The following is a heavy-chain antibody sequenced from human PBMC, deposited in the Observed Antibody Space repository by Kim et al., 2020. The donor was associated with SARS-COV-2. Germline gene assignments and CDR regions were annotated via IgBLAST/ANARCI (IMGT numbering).Heavy chain of an antibody. J-gene: IGHJ4*02. D-gene: IGHD3-22*01. CDR3: ARDVAAYYDSSGYWDY. Sequence: GGSLRLSCAASGFTFSSYAMHWVRQAPGKGLEWVAVISYDGSNKYYADSVKGRFTISRDNSKNTLYLQMNSLRAEDTAVYYCARDVAAYYDSSGYWDYWGQGTLVTVSS. CDR1: GFTFSSYA. CDR2: ISYDGSNK. V-gene: IGHV3-30*04.